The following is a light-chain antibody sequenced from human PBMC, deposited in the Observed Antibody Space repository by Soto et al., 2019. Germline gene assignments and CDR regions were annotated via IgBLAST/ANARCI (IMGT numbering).Light chain of an antibody. V-gene: IGLV2-23*01. CDR2: DVN. CDR3: CSFAKSDTLL. Sequence: QSAVTQPACLSGSPGQSITISCTGTSSDVGSYNLVSWYQQHPGKAPKLIIYDVNKRPSGASIRFSGSKSGNTASLTISGLQAEDEADYHCCSFAKSDTLLFGGGTKLTVL. CDR1: SSDVGSYNL. J-gene: IGLJ2*01.